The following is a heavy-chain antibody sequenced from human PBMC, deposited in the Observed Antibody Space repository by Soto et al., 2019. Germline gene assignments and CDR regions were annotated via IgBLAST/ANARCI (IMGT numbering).Heavy chain of an antibody. CDR3: ASDLVGATPHLDY. V-gene: IGHV4-34*01. CDR1: GGSFSGYY. D-gene: IGHD1-26*01. CDR2: INHSGST. J-gene: IGHJ4*02. Sequence: SSETLSLTCAVYGGSFSGYYWSWIRQPPGKGLEWIGEINHSGSTNYNPSLKSRVTISVDTSKNQFSLKLSSVTAADTAVYYCASDLVGATPHLDYWGQGTLVTVSS.